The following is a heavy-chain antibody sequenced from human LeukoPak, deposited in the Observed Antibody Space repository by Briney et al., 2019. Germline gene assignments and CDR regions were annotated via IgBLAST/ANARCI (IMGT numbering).Heavy chain of an antibody. CDR1: GFTFGDYY. CDR2: ISSSSSYT. Sequence: GGSLRLSCAASGFTFGDYYMSWIRQAPGKGLEWVSYISSSSSYTNYADSVKGRFTISRDNAKNSLYLQMNSLRAEDTAVYYCARDELPILTGYSFDYWGQGTLVTVSS. CDR3: ARDELPILTGYSFDY. V-gene: IGHV3-11*06. J-gene: IGHJ4*02. D-gene: IGHD3-9*01.